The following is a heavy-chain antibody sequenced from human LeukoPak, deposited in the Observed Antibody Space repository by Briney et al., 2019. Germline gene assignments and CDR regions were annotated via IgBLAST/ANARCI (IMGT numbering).Heavy chain of an antibody. CDR2: ISYDGSNK. V-gene: IGHV3-30*04. Sequence: GGSLRLSCAASGFTFSSYAMHWVRQAPGKGLEWVAVISYDGSNKYYADPVKGRFTISKANSKNTLYLQMNSLRAEDTAVYYCARGGYCSGGSCYSRLLEGEWYYYYYYYMDVWGKGTTVTVSS. CDR1: GFTFSSYA. CDR3: ARGGYCSGGSCYSRLLEGEWYYYYYYYMDV. J-gene: IGHJ6*03. D-gene: IGHD2-15*01.